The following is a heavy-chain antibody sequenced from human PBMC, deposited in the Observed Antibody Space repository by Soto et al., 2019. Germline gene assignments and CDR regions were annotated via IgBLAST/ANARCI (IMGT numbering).Heavy chain of an antibody. CDR3: TRLEDQTMVKRFGY. CDR2: INTKTHSYAT. CDR1: GFTFSGSA. J-gene: IGHJ4*02. Sequence: EVQLVESGGDLVQPGGSLKLSCAASGFTFSGSAMHWVRQASGKGLEWVGRINTKTHSYATVYAESVKGRFTISRDDSKNATYLEMNSLKAEDTAVYDCTRLEDQTMVKRFGYGGQGTLVTVSS. V-gene: IGHV3-73*02. D-gene: IGHD3-16*01.